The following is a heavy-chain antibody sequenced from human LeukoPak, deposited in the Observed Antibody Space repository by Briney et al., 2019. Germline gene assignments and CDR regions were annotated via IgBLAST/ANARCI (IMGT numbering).Heavy chain of an antibody. CDR3: ARPYDFTPRSLIAPFDY. J-gene: IGHJ4*02. Sequence: PGGSLRLSCAASGLTFSIYAMTWVRQGPGKGLELVSGISGRDNGTWYADSVKGRFTISRDNSKNTLYLQMNSLRAEDTAVYYCARPYDFTPRSLIAPFDYWGQGTLVTVSS. CDR1: GLTFSIYA. V-gene: IGHV3-23*01. CDR2: ISGRDNGT. D-gene: IGHD3-3*01.